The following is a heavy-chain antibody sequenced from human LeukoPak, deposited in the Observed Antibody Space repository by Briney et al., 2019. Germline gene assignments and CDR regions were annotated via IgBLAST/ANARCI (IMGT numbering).Heavy chain of an antibody. J-gene: IGHJ4*02. CDR3: ARHRVGGNHDMDD. V-gene: IGHV4-59*08. Sequence: SQTLSLTCTVSGASPSDYYWSWVRHPPGKGLEWIGYIFYSGNTNYNPSLRSRVTISLDTAKNHFSLKPSSVTAADTPVYYCARHRVGGNHDMDDWGQGTLVTVSS. CDR1: GASPSDYY. CDR2: IFYSGNT. D-gene: IGHD4-23*01.